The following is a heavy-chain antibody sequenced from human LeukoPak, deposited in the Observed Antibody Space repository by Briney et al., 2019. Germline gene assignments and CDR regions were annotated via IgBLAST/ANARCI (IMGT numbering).Heavy chain of an antibody. V-gene: IGHV3-30*02. CDR2: IRSDGSKE. J-gene: IGHJ3*01. CDR3: AKEAGLFDV. Sequence: GGSLRLSCAASGFTFSSYGMHWVRQAPGKGLEWVAYIRSDGSKEYHADSVKGRFIISRDNSKKILYLQMNSLRAEDAAMYYCAKEAGLFDVWGQGTMVTVSS. CDR1: GFTFSSYG.